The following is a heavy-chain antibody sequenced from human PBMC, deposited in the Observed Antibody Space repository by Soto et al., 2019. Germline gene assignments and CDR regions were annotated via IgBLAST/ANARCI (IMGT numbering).Heavy chain of an antibody. CDR2: VIPIFGTA. V-gene: IGHV1-69*13. CDR1: GGTFSSYA. D-gene: IGHD6-13*01. Sequence: SVKVSCKASGGTFSSYAISWVRQAPGQGLEWMGGVIPIFGTANYAQKFQGRATITADESTSTAYMELSSLRSEDTAVYYCARAAAAGLGGYYYYGMDVWGQGTTVTVSS. CDR3: ARAAAAGLGGYYYYGMDV. J-gene: IGHJ6*02.